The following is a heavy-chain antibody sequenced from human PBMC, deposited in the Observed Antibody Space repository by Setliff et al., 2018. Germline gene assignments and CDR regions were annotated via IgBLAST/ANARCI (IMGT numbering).Heavy chain of an antibody. J-gene: IGHJ4*02. CDR1: GGSISSGGYY. CDR2: IYYSGST. Sequence: SETLSLTCTVSGGSISSGGYYWSWIRQHPGKGLEWIGYIYYSGSTYYNPSLKSRVTISVDTSKNQFSLKLSSVTAADTAVYYCARVVSDYDFWSGYYTGGYSDYWGQGTLVTVSS. D-gene: IGHD3-3*01. V-gene: IGHV4-31*03. CDR3: ARVVSDYDFWSGYYTGGYSDY.